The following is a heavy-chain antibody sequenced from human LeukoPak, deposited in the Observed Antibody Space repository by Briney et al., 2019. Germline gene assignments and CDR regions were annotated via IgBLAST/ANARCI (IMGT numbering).Heavy chain of an antibody. Sequence: GGSLRLSCAASGFTFSSYSMNWVRQAPGKGLEWVSSISSSSSYIYYADSVKGRFTISRDNAKNSLYLQMNSLRAEDTAVYYCAKGHRIAAREMAWFDPWGQGTLVTLSS. CDR2: ISSSSSYI. V-gene: IGHV3-21*01. CDR3: AKGHRIAAREMAWFDP. J-gene: IGHJ5*02. CDR1: GFTFSSYS. D-gene: IGHD6-6*01.